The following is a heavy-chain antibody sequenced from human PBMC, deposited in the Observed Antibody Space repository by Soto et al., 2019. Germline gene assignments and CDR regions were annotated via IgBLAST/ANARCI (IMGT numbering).Heavy chain of an antibody. CDR2: ISAIGGGT. CDR3: AKDRREGGNSAFYFDF. Sequence: GGSLRLSCAASGFKFSNYAMSWVRQAPGKGLEWVSLISAIGGGTYYADSVKGRFTISRDNSHNTLYLQVHSLTAEDTAVYYCAKDRREGGNSAFYFDFWGQGAQVTVSS. V-gene: IGHV3-23*01. CDR1: GFKFSNYA. D-gene: IGHD3-16*01. J-gene: IGHJ4*02.